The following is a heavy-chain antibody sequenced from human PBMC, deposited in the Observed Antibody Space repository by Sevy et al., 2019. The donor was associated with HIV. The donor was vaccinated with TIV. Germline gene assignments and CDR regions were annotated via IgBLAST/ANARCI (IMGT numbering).Heavy chain of an antibody. Sequence: GGSLRLSCAASGFTFSSYWMHWVRQPPGKGLVWVSRINIDGTTTHYADSVKGRFTISRDNAKNTLYLQMNGLRPEDTAVYYCVRVPGEYYFDYWGQGTLVTVSS. CDR1: GFTFSSYW. D-gene: IGHD3-10*01. CDR2: INIDGTTT. J-gene: IGHJ4*02. V-gene: IGHV3-74*01. CDR3: VRVPGEYYFDY.